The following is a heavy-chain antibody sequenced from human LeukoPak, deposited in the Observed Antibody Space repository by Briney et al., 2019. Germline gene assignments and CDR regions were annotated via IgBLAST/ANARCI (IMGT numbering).Heavy chain of an antibody. CDR3: AREPPRGYSYGPNWFDP. CDR2: IIPIFGTA. CDR1: GGTFSGYA. D-gene: IGHD5-18*01. Sequence: SVKVSCKASGGTFSGYAISWVRQAPGQGLEWMGGIIPIFGTANYAQKFQGRVTITADESTSTAYMELSSLRSEDTAVYYCAREPPRGYSYGPNWFDPWGQGTLVTVSS. J-gene: IGHJ5*02. V-gene: IGHV1-69*13.